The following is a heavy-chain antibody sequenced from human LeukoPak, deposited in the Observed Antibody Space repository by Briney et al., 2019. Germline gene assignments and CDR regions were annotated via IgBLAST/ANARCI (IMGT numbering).Heavy chain of an antibody. V-gene: IGHV3-48*03. CDR3: ASGVLPVAGQDGMMNY. CDR2: ISGSGATI. J-gene: IGHJ4*02. D-gene: IGHD6-19*01. CDR1: GFIFSSCE. Sequence: PGGSLRLSCAASGFIFSSCEINWVRRAPGKGREWVSHISGSGATIYYADSVKGRFTIYRDNAKNSAYLQMNSLRVEDTAVYYCASGVLPVAGQDGMMNYWGQGTLVTVSS.